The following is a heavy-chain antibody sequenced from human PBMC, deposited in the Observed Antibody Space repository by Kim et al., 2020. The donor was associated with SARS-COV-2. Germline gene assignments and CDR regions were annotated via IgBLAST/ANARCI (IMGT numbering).Heavy chain of an antibody. CDR1: GGTFSSYA. CDR2: IIPIFGTA. Sequence: SVKVSCKASGGTFSSYAISWVRQAPGQGLEWMGGIIPIFGTANYAQKFQGRVTITADESTSTAYMELSSLRSEDTAVYYCARDRGWNSKDCYYGMDVWGQGTTVTVSS. D-gene: IGHD1-7*01. CDR3: ARDRGWNSKDCYYGMDV. V-gene: IGHV1-69*13. J-gene: IGHJ6*02.